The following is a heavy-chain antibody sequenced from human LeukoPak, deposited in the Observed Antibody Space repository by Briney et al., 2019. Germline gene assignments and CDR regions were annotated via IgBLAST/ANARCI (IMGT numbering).Heavy chain of an antibody. D-gene: IGHD6-13*01. CDR2: ISASGGNT. J-gene: IGHJ4*02. CDR1: GFTSSSYA. CDR3: AKASFIAAAGTGDY. Sequence: PGGSLRLSCAASGFTSSSYAMSWVRQAPGKGLEWVSTISASGGNTYYADSVKGRFTISRDNSKNTLYLQMNSLRAEDTAVYYCAKASFIAAAGTGDYWGQGTLVTVSS. V-gene: IGHV3-23*01.